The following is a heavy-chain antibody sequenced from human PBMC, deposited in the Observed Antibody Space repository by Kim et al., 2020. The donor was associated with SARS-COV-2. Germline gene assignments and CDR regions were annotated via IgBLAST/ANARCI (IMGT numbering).Heavy chain of an antibody. CDR2: ISYDENNK. D-gene: IGHD5-18*01. Sequence: GGSLRLSCAASGFTFSSYDMHWVRQAPGKGLEWVAVISYDENNKYYADSVKGRFTISRDNSKNTLNLKINSLRAEDTAVYYCARDRGYSYGYSFDYWGQGTLVTVSS. J-gene: IGHJ4*02. CDR1: GFTFSSYD. CDR3: ARDRGYSYGYSFDY. V-gene: IGHV3-33*05.